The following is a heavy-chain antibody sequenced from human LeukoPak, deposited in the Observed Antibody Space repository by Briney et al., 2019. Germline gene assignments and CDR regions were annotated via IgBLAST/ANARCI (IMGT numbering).Heavy chain of an antibody. CDR2: ISGSGGST. CDR1: GFTFSSYA. D-gene: IGHD3-22*01. V-gene: IGHV3-23*01. Sequence: PGGSLRLSCAASGFTFSSYAMSWVRQAPGKGLEWVSAISGSGGSTYYADSVKGRFTISRDNSKNTLYLQMNSLRAEDTAVYYCASNQYYYDSSGYFSPHFGYWGQGTLVTVSS. CDR3: ASNQYYYDSSGYFSPHFGY. J-gene: IGHJ4*02.